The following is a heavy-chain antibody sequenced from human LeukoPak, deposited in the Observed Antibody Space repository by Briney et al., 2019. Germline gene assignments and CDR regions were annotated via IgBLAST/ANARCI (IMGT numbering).Heavy chain of an antibody. V-gene: IGHV4-59*12. CDR2: IYYSGSA. CDR3: ARVPMDV. CDR1: GGSINNYY. D-gene: IGHD4/OR15-4a*01. J-gene: IGHJ6*02. Sequence: PSETLSLTCTVSGGSINNYYWSWIRQPPGKGLEYIGYIYYSGSANYNPSLKSRVTISVDTSKNQFSLKLSSVTAADTAVYYCARVPMDVWGQGTTVTVSS.